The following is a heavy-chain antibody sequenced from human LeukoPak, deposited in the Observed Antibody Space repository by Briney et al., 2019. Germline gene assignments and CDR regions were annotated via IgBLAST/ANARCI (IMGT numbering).Heavy chain of an antibody. CDR3: ARPYLGQDEEGLLFDY. CDR1: GYTFVNYW. D-gene: IGHD1-26*01. CDR2: IFPGDSDT. V-gene: IGHV5-51*01. Sequence: GESLKISCEASGYTFVNYWIGWVRQMPGKGLEWMGIIFPGDSDTKYTPSFEGQVTISVDRSINTAYLQWSSLKASDTAVYYCARPYLGQDEEGLLFDYWGQGPQVPVSS. J-gene: IGHJ4*02.